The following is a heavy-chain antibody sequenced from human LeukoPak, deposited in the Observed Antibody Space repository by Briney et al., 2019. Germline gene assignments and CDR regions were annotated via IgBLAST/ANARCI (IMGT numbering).Heavy chain of an antibody. D-gene: IGHD3-22*01. V-gene: IGHV4-30-4*01. CDR1: GGSISSGDYY. Sequence: SETLSLTCTVSGGSISSGDYYWSWIRQPPGEGLEWIGYIYYSGSTYYNPSLKSRVTISVDTSKNQFSLKLSSVTAADTAVYYCARGNLYYYDSSGYHYYFDYWGQGTLVTVSS. J-gene: IGHJ4*02. CDR3: ARGNLYYYDSSGYHYYFDY. CDR2: IYYSGST.